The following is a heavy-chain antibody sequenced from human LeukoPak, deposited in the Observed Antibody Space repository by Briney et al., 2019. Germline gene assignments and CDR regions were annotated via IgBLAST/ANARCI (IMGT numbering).Heavy chain of an antibody. CDR3: ARDRELAALDP. CDR2: LYHSGTI. D-gene: IGHD1-26*01. J-gene: IGHJ5*02. Sequence: SETLSLTCTVSGDSLRTTTYYWNWIRQPPGKGLEWIGGLYHSGTIYYNPSLKSRVTISADKSKNHFSLKLTSVTAADTAVYYCARDRELAALDPWGQGTLVTVSS. V-gene: IGHV4-39*07. CDR1: GDSLRTTTYY.